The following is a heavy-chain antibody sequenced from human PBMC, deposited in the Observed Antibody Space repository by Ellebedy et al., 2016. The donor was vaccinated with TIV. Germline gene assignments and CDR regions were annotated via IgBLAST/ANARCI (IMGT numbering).Heavy chain of an antibody. CDR1: GGSISSYY. J-gene: IGHJ6*02. D-gene: IGHD6-13*01. CDR2: IYTSGST. Sequence: SETLSLTCTVSGGSISSYYWSWIRQPAGKGLEWIGRIYTSGSTNYNPSLKSRVTMSVDTSKNQFSLKLSSVTAADTAVYYCARDIAAGTKAKYGMDVWGQGTTVTVSS. CDR3: ARDIAAGTKAKYGMDV. V-gene: IGHV4-4*07.